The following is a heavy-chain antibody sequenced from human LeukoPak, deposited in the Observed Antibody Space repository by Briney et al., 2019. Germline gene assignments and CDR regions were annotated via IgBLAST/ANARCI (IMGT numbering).Heavy chain of an antibody. V-gene: IGHV4-4*07. CDR1: GFTFSDYY. CDR2: IYTSGST. CDR3: ARDVYYYDSSGYLSFDY. D-gene: IGHD3-22*01. J-gene: IGHJ4*02. Sequence: MPGGSLRLSCAASGFTFSDYYMSWIRQPAGKGLEWIGRIYTSGSTNYNPSLKSRVTMSVDTSKNQFSLKLSSVTAADTAVYYCARDVYYYDSSGYLSFDYWGQGTLVTVSS.